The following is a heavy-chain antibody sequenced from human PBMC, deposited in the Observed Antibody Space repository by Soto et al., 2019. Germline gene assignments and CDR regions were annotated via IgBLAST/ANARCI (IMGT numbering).Heavy chain of an antibody. CDR2: IIPIFGTA. D-gene: IGHD3-22*01. CDR3: ARVGPETHYYDSSGYYYAAFDI. CDR1: GGTFSSYA. V-gene: IGHV1-69*06. Sequence: ASVKVSCKASGGTFSSYAISWVRQAPGQGLEWMGGIIPIFGTANYAQKFQGRVTITADKSTSTAYMELSSLRSEDTAVYYCARVGPETHYYDSSGYYYAAFDIWGQGTMVTVSS. J-gene: IGHJ3*02.